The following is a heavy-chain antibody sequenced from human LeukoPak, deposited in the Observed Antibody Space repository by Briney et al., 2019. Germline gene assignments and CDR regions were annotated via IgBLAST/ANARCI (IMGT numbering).Heavy chain of an antibody. J-gene: IGHJ6*02. D-gene: IGHD2-21*01. CDR2: ISSSSSYI. Sequence: GGSLRLSYAASGFTFSSYSMNWVRQAPGKGLEWVSSISSSSSYIYYADSVRGRFTISRDNAKNSLYLQMNSLRAEDTAVYYCARAASLGGDYGMDVWGQGTTVTVSS. CDR1: GFTFSSYS. CDR3: ARAASLGGDYGMDV. V-gene: IGHV3-21*01.